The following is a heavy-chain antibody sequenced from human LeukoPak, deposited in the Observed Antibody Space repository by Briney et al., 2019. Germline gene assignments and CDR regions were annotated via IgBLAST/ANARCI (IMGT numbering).Heavy chain of an antibody. J-gene: IGHJ3*02. CDR3: AKDHGGIAI. D-gene: IGHD6-13*01. Sequence: AGGSLRLSCAASGFTFSSYGMHWVRQAPCKGLEWVAVISYDGSNKYYEDCVKGRFTNSRDNSKNRLYLQMNSLRAEDTAVYYCAKDHGGIAIWGQGTMVTVSS. CDR2: ISYDGSNK. CDR1: GFTFSSYG. V-gene: IGHV3-30*18.